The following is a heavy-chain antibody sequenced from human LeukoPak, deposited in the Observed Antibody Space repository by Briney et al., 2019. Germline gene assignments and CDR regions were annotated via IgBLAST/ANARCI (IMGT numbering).Heavy chain of an antibody. CDR1: GFTFSSYW. Sequence: PGGSLRLSCAASGFTFSSYWMSWVRQAPGKGLEWVANIKQDGSEKYYVDSVKGRFTISRDNAKNSLYLQMNSLRAEDTAVYYCAREEPDIVVVPAAMRYYYYYMDVWGKGTTVTVSS. J-gene: IGHJ6*03. D-gene: IGHD2-2*01. V-gene: IGHV3-7*01. CDR2: IKQDGSEK. CDR3: AREEPDIVVVPAAMRYYYYYMDV.